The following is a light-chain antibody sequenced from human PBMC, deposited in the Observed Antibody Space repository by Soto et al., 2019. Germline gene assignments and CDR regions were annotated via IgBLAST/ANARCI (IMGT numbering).Light chain of an antibody. CDR2: HAS. Sequence: IHRTHSPSTLPASVVYRVTITCRASQSISNWLAWYQQKPGTAPKVLIYHASNLQSGVPSRFSGSGSGTEFTLTISSLQPDDFATYYCQQYNSYSFGQGTKVDIK. CDR1: QSISNW. J-gene: IGKJ1*01. V-gene: IGKV1-5*01. CDR3: QQYNSYS.